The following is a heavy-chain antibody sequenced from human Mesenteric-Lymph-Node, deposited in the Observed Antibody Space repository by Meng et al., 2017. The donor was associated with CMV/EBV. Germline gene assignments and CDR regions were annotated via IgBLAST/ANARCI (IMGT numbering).Heavy chain of an antibody. V-gene: IGHV3-23*01. J-gene: IGHJ4*02. CDR2: ISDSGAA. CDR3: AKESGSYDSGAHYDY. D-gene: IGHD3-22*01. Sequence: GESLKISCAASGFTFSNYAMSWVRQAPGKGLEWVSAISDSGAAYYADSVKGRFTISRDNSKNTLFLQMNSLRAEDTAVYYCAKESGSYDSGAHYDYWGQGTLVTVSS. CDR1: GFTFSNYA.